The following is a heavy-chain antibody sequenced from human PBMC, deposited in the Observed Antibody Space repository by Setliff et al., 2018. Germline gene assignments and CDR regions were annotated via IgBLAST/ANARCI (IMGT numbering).Heavy chain of an antibody. CDR3: ARGSVEYSRGWYYFDY. V-gene: IGHV3-11*01. CDR1: GFSFSDYY. D-gene: IGHD6-19*01. Sequence: GGSLRLSCAASGFSFSDYYMSWIRQAPGKGLEWVSYITSSSTIYYADSVKGRFTISRDNANHTLYLQMNSLRADDTAVYYCARGSVEYSRGWYYFDYWAQGTLVTVSS. J-gene: IGHJ4*02. CDR2: ITSSSTI.